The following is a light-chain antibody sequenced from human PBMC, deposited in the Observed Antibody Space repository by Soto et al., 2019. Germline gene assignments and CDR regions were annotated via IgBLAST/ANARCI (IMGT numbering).Light chain of an antibody. CDR3: SPYTNSSIVL. CDR1: SSDVGGYDY. J-gene: IGLJ2*01. CDR2: DVS. Sequence: QSALTQPASVSGSPGQSIAISCTGTSSDVGGYDYVSWYQQHPGKAPKLMISDVSSRPSGVSNRFSCSKSGNTASLTISGLQAEDGADYYSSPYTNSSIVLFGGGTHRTV. V-gene: IGLV2-14*01.